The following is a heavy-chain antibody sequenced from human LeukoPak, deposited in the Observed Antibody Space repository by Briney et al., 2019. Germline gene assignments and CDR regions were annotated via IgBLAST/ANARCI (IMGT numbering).Heavy chain of an antibody. Sequence: ASVKVSRKASGYTFTSYGISWVRQAPGQGLEWMGWISAYNGNTNYAQRLQGRVTMTTDTSTSTAYMELRSLRSDDTAVYYCARDSGAAANRYYYYGMDVWGQGTTVTVSS. CDR1: GYTFTSYG. CDR2: ISAYNGNT. V-gene: IGHV1-18*01. CDR3: ARDSGAAANRYYYYGMDV. J-gene: IGHJ6*02. D-gene: IGHD6-13*01.